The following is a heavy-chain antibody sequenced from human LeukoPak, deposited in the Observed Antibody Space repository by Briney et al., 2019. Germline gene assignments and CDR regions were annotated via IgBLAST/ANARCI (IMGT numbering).Heavy chain of an antibody. Sequence: PSETLSLTCAVFGYSISSDNYWVWIRQPPGKGMEWTGGIYHSGSTYYNPSLKSRVTMSVDTSKNQLSLKLSSVTAADTAVYYCARAPRDSSSSNYMRRFDYWGQGTLVTVSS. CDR1: GYSISSDNY. D-gene: IGHD3-22*01. V-gene: IGHV4-38-2*01. J-gene: IGHJ4*02. CDR2: IYHSGST. CDR3: ARAPRDSSSSNYMRRFDY.